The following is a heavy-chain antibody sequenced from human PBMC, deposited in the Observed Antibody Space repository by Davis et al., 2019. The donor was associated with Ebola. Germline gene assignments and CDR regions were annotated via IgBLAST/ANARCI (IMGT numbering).Heavy chain of an antibody. CDR3: ASSSYYDFWSGYYYHYYYYMDV. D-gene: IGHD3-3*01. CDR1: GGSISSYY. V-gene: IGHV4-59*01. CDR2: IYYSGST. Sequence: PSETLSLTCTVSGGSISSYYWSRIRQPPGKGLEWIGYIYYSGSTNYNPSLKSRVTISVDTSKNQFSLKLSSVTAADTAVYYCASSSYYDFWSGYYYHYYYYMDVWGKGTTVTVSS. J-gene: IGHJ6*03.